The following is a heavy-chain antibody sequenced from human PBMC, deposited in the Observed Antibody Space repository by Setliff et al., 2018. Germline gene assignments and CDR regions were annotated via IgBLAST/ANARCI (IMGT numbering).Heavy chain of an antibody. V-gene: IGHV4-39*07. Sequence: SSETLSLTCTVSGGSISSSSYYWGWIRQPPGKGLEWIGSIYYSGSTYYNPSLKSRVTISVDTSKNQFSLNLSSVTAADTAVYYCARGPRYSGSYYVNYWGQGTLVTVSS. CDR2: IYYSGST. D-gene: IGHD1-26*01. CDR3: ARGPRYSGSYYVNY. J-gene: IGHJ4*02. CDR1: GGSISSSSYY.